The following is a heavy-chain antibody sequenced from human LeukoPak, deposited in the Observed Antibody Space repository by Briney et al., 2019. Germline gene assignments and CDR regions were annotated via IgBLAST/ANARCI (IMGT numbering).Heavy chain of an antibody. CDR2: IYYSGST. V-gene: IGHV4-59*01. D-gene: IGHD3-22*01. CDR3: ARTYYYDSSGNDAFDI. J-gene: IGHJ3*02. Sequence: SETLSLTCTVSGGSISSYYWSWIRQPPGKGLEWIGYIYYSGSTNYNPSLKSRVTISVDTSKNQFSLKLSSVTAADTAVYYCARTYYYDSSGNDAFDIWGQGTMVTVCS. CDR1: GGSISSYY.